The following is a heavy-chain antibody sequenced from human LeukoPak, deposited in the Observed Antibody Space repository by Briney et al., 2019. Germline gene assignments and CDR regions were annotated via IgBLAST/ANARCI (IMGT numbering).Heavy chain of an antibody. D-gene: IGHD5-12*01. J-gene: IGHJ4*02. Sequence: PGGSLRLSCVASGFTFSSYAMSWVRQAPGKGLEWVSAISGSGKTTYYADSVKGRFTISRDNPKNTLYLQMNSLRAEDTAVYYCAKDGYSGYGYYFDYWGQGTLVTVSS. CDR3: AKDGYSGYGYYFDY. V-gene: IGHV3-23*01. CDR1: GFTFSSYA. CDR2: ISGSGKTT.